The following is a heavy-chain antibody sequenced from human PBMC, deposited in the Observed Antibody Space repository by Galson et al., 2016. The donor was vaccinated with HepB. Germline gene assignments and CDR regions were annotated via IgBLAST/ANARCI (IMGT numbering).Heavy chain of an antibody. CDR1: GASISDSNW. CDR2: IYHTGTS. J-gene: IGHJ5*02. V-gene: IGHV4-4*02. Sequence: ETLSLTCAVSGASISDSNWWTWVRQVPEKGLEWLGEIYHTGTSNNNPFLSSRFTLSVDKSRNQFSLNVTSVTAADTAVYYCARASIIPGARMIFDPWGQGTLVTVSS. D-gene: IGHD2-2*01. CDR3: ARASIIPGARMIFDP.